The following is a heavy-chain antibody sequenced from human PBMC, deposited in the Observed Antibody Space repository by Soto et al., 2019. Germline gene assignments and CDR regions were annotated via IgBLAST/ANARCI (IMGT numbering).Heavy chain of an antibody. Sequence: ASVKTSSKASGYTFTGYYMHWVRQAPGQGLEWMGIINPSGGSTSYAQKFQGRVTMTRDTSTSTVYMELSSLRSEDTAVYYCARGHYDSSSDYGMDVWGQGTTVTVSS. D-gene: IGHD3-22*01. J-gene: IGHJ6*02. V-gene: IGHV1-46*01. CDR2: INPSGGST. CDR3: ARGHYDSSSDYGMDV. CDR1: GYTFTGYY.